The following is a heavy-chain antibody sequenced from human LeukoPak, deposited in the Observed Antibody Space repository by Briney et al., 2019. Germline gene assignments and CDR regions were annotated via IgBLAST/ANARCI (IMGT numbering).Heavy chain of an antibody. Sequence: ASVKVSCKASGGTFSSYAISWVRQAPGQGLEWMGRIIPIFGIANYAQKFQGRVTITADKSTSTAYMELSSLRSEDTAVYYCARRMWELTGDYYGMDVWGQGPTVTVSS. CDR1: GGTFSSYA. V-gene: IGHV1-69*04. CDR3: ARRMWELTGDYYGMDV. J-gene: IGHJ6*02. CDR2: IIPIFGIA. D-gene: IGHD1-26*01.